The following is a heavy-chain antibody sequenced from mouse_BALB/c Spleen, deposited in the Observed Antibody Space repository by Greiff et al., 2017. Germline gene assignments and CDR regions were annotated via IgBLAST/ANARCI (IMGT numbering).Heavy chain of an antibody. CDR3: TRGDYGYTAWFAY. CDR2: IRLKSNNYAT. Sequence: EVKLLESGGGLVQPGGSMKLSCVASGFTFSNYWMNWVRQSPEKGLEWVAEIRLKSNNYATHYAESVKGRFTISRDDSKSSVYLQMNNLRAEDTGIYYCTRGDYGYTAWFAYWGQGTLVTVSA. J-gene: IGHJ3*01. D-gene: IGHD1-2*01. CDR1: GFTFSNYW. V-gene: IGHV6-6*02.